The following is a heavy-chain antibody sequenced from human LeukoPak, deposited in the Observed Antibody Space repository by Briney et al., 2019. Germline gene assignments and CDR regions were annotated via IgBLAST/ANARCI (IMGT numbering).Heavy chain of an antibody. CDR3: ARALDSSGYYEIYY. J-gene: IGHJ4*02. CDR2: MNPNSGNT. V-gene: IGHV1-8*01. Sequence: ASVKVSCKASGYTFTSYDINWVRQATGQGLEWIGWMNPNSGNTGYAQKFQGRVTMTRNTSISTAYMEPSSLRSEDTAVYYCARALDSSGYYEIYYWGQGTLVTVSS. D-gene: IGHD3-22*01. CDR1: GYTFTSYD.